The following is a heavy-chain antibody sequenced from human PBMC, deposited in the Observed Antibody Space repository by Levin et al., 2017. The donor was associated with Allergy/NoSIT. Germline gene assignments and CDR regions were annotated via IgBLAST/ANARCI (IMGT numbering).Heavy chain of an antibody. CDR2: IYSGGST. D-gene: IGHD1-26*01. CDR3: ARDGLGEAFDY. J-gene: IGHJ4*02. CDR1: GFTVSNNY. V-gene: IGHV3-66*02. Sequence: PGGSLRLSCAVSGFTVSNNYMSWVRQAPGKGLEWVSVIYSGGSTYYADSVKGRFTISRDNSKNTAYLQMNSLRVEDTAVYYCARDGLGEAFDYWGQGTLVTVSS.